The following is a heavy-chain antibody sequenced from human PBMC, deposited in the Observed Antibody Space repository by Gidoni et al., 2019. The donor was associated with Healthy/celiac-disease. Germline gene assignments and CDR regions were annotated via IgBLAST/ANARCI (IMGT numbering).Heavy chain of an antibody. V-gene: IGHV3-66*01. Sequence: EVQLVESGGGLVQPGGSLRLSCAASGFTVSSNYMSWVRQAPGKGLEWVSVIYSGGSTYYADSVKGRFTISRDNSKNTLYLQMNSLRAEDTAVYYCAGCIRGDFWSGYYNWGQGTLVTVSS. J-gene: IGHJ4*02. CDR1: GFTVSSNY. CDR3: AGCIRGDFWSGYYN. CDR2: IYSGGST. D-gene: IGHD3-3*01.